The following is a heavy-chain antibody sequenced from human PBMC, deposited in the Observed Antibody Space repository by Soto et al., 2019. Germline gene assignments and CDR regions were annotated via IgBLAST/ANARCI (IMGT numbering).Heavy chain of an antibody. CDR1: PGSISSGGYY. V-gene: IGHV4-31*03. D-gene: IGHD2-2*01. J-gene: IGHJ5*02. CDR2: IYYSGST. CDR3: ARCSLVVVPAPGFDP. Sequence: SETLSLTFTVAPGSISSGGYYWSLIRQHPGKGLEWIGYIYYSGSTYYNPSLKSRVTISVDTSKNQFSLKLSSVSAADTALYYCARCSLVVVPAPGFDPWGRGTLVTV.